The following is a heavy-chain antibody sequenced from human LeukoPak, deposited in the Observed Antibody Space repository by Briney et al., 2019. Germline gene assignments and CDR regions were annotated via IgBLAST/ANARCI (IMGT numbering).Heavy chain of an antibody. D-gene: IGHD3-3*01. J-gene: IGHJ5*02. CDR3: AVYDYNWFDP. Sequence: ASVKVSCKASGGTFSSYAISWVRQAPGQGLEWMGGIIPIFGTANYAQKFQGRVTITADESTSTAYMELSSLRSEDTAVYYCAVYDYNWFDPWGQGTLVTVSS. CDR2: IIPIFGTA. V-gene: IGHV1-69*13. CDR1: GGTFSSYA.